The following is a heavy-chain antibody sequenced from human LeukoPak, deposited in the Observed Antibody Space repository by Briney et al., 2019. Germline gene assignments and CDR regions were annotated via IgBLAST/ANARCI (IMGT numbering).Heavy chain of an antibody. V-gene: IGHV4-61*02. Sequence: SQTLSLTCTVSGGSIRSGSYYWSWIRQPAGKGLEWIGRIYTSGSTNYNPSLKSRVTISVDTSKNQFSLKLSSVTAADTAVYYCARDLEGFAEYYMDVWGKGTTVTVSS. CDR1: GGSIRSGSYY. CDR2: IYTSGST. D-gene: IGHD3-3*01. CDR3: ARDLEGFAEYYMDV. J-gene: IGHJ6*03.